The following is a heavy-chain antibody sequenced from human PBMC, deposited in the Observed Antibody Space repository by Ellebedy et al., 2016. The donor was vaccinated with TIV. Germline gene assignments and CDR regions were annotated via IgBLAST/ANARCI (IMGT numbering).Heavy chain of an antibody. CDR2: IWYDGSNK. CDR1: GFTFSSYG. CDR3: AKDLKYSRGWFSLDY. D-gene: IGHD6-19*01. Sequence: PGGSLRLSCAASGFTFSSYGMHWVRQAPGKGLEWVAVIWYDGSNKYYADSVKGRFTISRDNSKNTLYLQMNSLRAEDTAVYYCAKDLKYSRGWFSLDYWGQGTLVTVSS. J-gene: IGHJ4*02. V-gene: IGHV3-33*06.